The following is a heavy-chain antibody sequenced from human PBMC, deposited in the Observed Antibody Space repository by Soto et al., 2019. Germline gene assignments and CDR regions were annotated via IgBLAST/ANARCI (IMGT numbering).Heavy chain of an antibody. D-gene: IGHD3-10*01. J-gene: IGHJ4*02. CDR1: GFTFNNYA. V-gene: IGHV3-23*01. Sequence: EVQLLESGGGLVQPGGSLRLSCAASGFTFNNYAMTWVRQAPGKGLEWVSAISGGGDTTSYADSVKGRFTVSRDGSKNTLYLQMSRLRAEDTPLYYCAKGRGGSGSLTPRVDFWGQGTLFTVSS. CDR2: ISGGGDTT. CDR3: AKGRGGSGSLTPRVDF.